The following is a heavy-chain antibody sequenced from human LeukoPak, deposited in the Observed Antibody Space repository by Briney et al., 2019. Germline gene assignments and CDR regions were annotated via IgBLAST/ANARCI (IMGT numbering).Heavy chain of an antibody. CDR2: INPNSGGT. CDR1: GYTFTGYY. Sequence: ASVKVSCKASGYTFTGYYMHWVRQAPGQGLEWMGWINPNSGGTNYAQEFQGRVTMTRDTSISTAYMELSRLRSDDTAVYYCARVELGQWLVLGGNDYWGQGTLVTVSS. D-gene: IGHD6-19*01. CDR3: ARVELGQWLVLGGNDY. V-gene: IGHV1-2*02. J-gene: IGHJ4*02.